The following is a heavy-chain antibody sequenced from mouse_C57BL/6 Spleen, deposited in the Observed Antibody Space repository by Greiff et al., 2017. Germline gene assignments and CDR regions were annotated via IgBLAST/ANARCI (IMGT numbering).Heavy chain of an antibody. Sequence: QVQLQQPGTELVKPGASVKLSCKASGYTFTSYWMHWVKQRPGQGLEWIGNINPSNGGTNYNEKFKSKATLTVDKSSSTAYIQLSSLTSEDSAVXYCARSRLDGYSFAYWGQGTLVTVSA. CDR3: ARSRLDGYSFAY. CDR2: INPSNGGT. V-gene: IGHV1-53*01. J-gene: IGHJ3*01. CDR1: GYTFTSYW. D-gene: IGHD2-3*01.